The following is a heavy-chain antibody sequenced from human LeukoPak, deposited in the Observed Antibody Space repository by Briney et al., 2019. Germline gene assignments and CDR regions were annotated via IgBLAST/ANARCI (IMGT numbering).Heavy chain of an antibody. Sequence: GGSLRLSCAASGFTFNSYAMSWVRQAPWERLQWVSGISDSGGNTYYADSVKGRFTISRDNSKNTLYLQMNSLRAEDTAVYYCAKTYCSGGSCYSERSMDVWGQGTTVTVSS. CDR1: GFTFNSYA. CDR3: AKTYCSGGSCYSERSMDV. D-gene: IGHD2-15*01. CDR2: ISDSGGNT. V-gene: IGHV3-23*01. J-gene: IGHJ6*02.